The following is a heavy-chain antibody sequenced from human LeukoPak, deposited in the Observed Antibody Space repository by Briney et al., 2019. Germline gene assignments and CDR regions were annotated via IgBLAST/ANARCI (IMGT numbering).Heavy chain of an antibody. Sequence: GGPLRLSCAAWGLTVRQNYMNGLGQAPRKELDWVSVMYRVGGTYYSDSVKGRFTIYGDNPKNKLYLQMNSPSVEDTAGYYCVRDDRRYGDYGYFDYWGQGTLVTVSS. V-gene: IGHV3-66*01. CDR1: GLTVRQNY. CDR2: MYRVGGT. J-gene: IGHJ4*02. D-gene: IGHD4-17*01. CDR3: VRDDRRYGDYGYFDY.